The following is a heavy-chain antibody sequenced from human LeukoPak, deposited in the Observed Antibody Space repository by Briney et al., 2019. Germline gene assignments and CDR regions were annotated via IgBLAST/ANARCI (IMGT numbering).Heavy chain of an antibody. CDR2: ISGSGGST. CDR1: GFTFSSYA. V-gene: IGHV3-23*01. D-gene: IGHD2-15*01. CDR3: AKAYCSGGSCYSYYYYGMDV. Sequence: GGSLRLSCAASGFTFSSYAMSWVRQAPGKGLEWVSAISGSGGSTYYADSVKGRFTISRDNYKNTLYLQMNSLRAEDTAVYYCAKAYCSGGSCYSYYYYGMDVWGQGTTVTVSS. J-gene: IGHJ6*02.